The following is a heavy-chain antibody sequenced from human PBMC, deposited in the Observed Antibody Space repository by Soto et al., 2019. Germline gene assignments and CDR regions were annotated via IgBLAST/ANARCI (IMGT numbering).Heavy chain of an antibody. CDR3: YPKSPAAGSWSFDP. J-gene: IGHJ5*02. V-gene: IGHV2-5*02. D-gene: IGHD6-13*01. CDR1: GFSLSTSGVG. Sequence: QITLKESGPTLVKPTQPLTLTCTFSGFSLSTSGVGVGWIRQPPGKALEWLALIYWDDHKRYSPSLKSRLTITKATSKNRVVLTITNVDPVKTTTYYCYPKSPAAGSWSFDPWGQGTLVTVSS. CDR2: IYWDDHK.